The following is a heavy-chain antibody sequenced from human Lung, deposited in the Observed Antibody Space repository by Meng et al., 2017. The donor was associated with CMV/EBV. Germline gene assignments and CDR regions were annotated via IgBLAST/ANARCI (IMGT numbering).Heavy chain of an antibody. J-gene: IGHJ4*02. V-gene: IGHV3-74*01. D-gene: IGHD3-16*01. CDR1: GFTFGGYW. CDR3: ARDLGGLGRDFDY. Sequence: GESLKISCAASGFTFGGYWMHWVRQAPGKRPVWVSRIDGDGSSTSYTDSVKGRFTISRDNAKNTLSLQMNSLGAEDTAIYYCARDLGGLGRDFDYWGQGTRXTVSS. CDR2: IDGDGSST.